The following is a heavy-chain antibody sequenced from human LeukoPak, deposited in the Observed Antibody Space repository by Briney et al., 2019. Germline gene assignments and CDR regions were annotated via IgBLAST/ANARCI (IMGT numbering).Heavy chain of an antibody. CDR3: ARDHSSSWYFDY. D-gene: IGHD6-13*01. Sequence: GGSLRLSCAASGFTVSSSYMSWVRQAPGKGLEWVSVIYSGGSTYYADSVKGRFTISRDNSKNTLYLQMNSLKAEDTAVYYCARDHSSSWYFDYWGQGTLVTVSS. V-gene: IGHV3-66*01. J-gene: IGHJ4*02. CDR2: IYSGGST. CDR1: GFTVSSSY.